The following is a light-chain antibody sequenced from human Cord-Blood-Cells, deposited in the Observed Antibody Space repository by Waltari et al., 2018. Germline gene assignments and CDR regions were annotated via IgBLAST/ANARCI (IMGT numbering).Light chain of an antibody. J-gene: IGLJ2*01. CDR2: DVS. V-gene: IGLV2-11*01. Sequence: QSALTQPRSVSGSPGQSVTISCTGTSSDVGGYNYVSWYQQHPGKAPKHMIYDVSKRPSGVPDRCSSSKSCNTASLTSSGLQAEDDADYYCCAYAGSYTVVFGGGTKLTVL. CDR1: SSDVGGYNY. CDR3: CAYAGSYTVV.